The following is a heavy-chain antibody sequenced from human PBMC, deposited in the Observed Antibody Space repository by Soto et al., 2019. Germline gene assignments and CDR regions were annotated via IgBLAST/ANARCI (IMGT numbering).Heavy chain of an antibody. V-gene: IGHV4-59*01. Sequence: SETLSLTCTVSGGSISSYYWSWIRQPPGKGLEWIGYIYYSGSTNYNPSLKSRVTISVDTSKNQFSLKLSSVTAADTAVYYCARGPMVRFDYWGQGTLVTVSS. D-gene: IGHD3-10*01. J-gene: IGHJ4*02. CDR1: GGSISSYY. CDR3: ARGPMVRFDY. CDR2: IYYSGST.